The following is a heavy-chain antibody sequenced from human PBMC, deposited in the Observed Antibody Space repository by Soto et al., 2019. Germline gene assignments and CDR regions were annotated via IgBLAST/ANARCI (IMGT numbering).Heavy chain of an antibody. CDR3: ANGGGGYSYGNFDY. V-gene: IGHV3-30*18. Sequence: GGSLRLSCAASGFTFSSYGMHWVRQAPGKGLEWVAVISYDGSNKYYADSVKGRFTISRDNSKNTLYLQMNSLRAEDTAVYYCANGGGGYSYGNFDYWSQGTLVTVSS. J-gene: IGHJ4*02. CDR1: GFTFSSYG. D-gene: IGHD5-18*01. CDR2: ISYDGSNK.